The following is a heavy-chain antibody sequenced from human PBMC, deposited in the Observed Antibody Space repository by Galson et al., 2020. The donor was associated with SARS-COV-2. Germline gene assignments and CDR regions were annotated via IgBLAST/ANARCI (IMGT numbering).Heavy chain of an antibody. D-gene: IGHD3-22*01. V-gene: IGHV3-30*18. CDR2: ISYDGNNK. CDR1: GFTFSNYA. CDR3: AKETADFDSSNFDF. Sequence: LGGSLRLSCVASGFTFSNYAMHWVRQAPGKGLEWVAIISYDGNNKYADSVKGRFTISRDNSVSTLYLHMNSLRPEDTAMYYCAKETADFDSSNFDFWGQGTLVTVSS. J-gene: IGHJ4*02.